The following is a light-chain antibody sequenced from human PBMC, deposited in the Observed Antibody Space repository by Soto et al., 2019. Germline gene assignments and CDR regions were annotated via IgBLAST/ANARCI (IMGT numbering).Light chain of an antibody. CDR3: QHRSNWPPYT. CDR2: DAS. J-gene: IGKJ2*01. V-gene: IGKV3-11*01. Sequence: EIVLTQSPATLSLSPGERATLSCRASQSVSSYLAWYQQKPGQAPRLLIYDASNRATGIPARFSVSGSVTDFTLTIRSLEPEDFAVYYCQHRSNWPPYTFGQGPKLEIK. CDR1: QSVSSY.